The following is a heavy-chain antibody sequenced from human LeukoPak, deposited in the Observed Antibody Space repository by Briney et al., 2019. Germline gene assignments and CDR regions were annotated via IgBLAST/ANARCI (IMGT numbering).Heavy chain of an antibody. CDR2: INPNSGGT. Sequence: ASVKVSCKASGYTFTGYYMHWVRQAPGQGLEWMGRINPNSGGTNYAQKFQGRVTMTRDTSISTAYMELSRLRSDDTAVYYCAREPFIVGATKEAFDIWGRGTMVTVSS. V-gene: IGHV1-2*06. D-gene: IGHD1-26*01. CDR3: AREPFIVGATKEAFDI. CDR1: GYTFTGYY. J-gene: IGHJ3*02.